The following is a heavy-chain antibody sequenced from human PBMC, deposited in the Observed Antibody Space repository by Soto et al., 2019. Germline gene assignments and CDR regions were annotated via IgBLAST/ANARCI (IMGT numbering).Heavy chain of an antibody. CDR1: GFTFSSYA. D-gene: IGHD3-10*01. V-gene: IGHV3-23*01. J-gene: IGHJ4*02. Sequence: EVQLLESGGGLVQPGGSLRLSCAASGFTFSSYAMSWVRQAPGKGLEWVSAISGSGGSTYYADSVKGRFTISRDNSKNTLYPQMNSLRAEDTAVYYCAKGLTMVRGVGYYYFDYWGQGTLVTVSS. CDR3: AKGLTMVRGVGYYYFDY. CDR2: ISGSGGST.